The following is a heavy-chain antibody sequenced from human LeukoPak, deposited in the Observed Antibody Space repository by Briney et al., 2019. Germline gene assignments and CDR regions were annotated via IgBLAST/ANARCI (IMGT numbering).Heavy chain of an antibody. J-gene: IGHJ4*02. CDR2: INHSGST. CDR1: GGSFSGYY. V-gene: IGHV4-34*01. CDR3: ARAHDFWSGLDY. D-gene: IGHD3-3*01. Sequence: SEALSLTCAVYGGSFSGYYWSWIRQPPGKGLEWIGEINHSGSTNYNPSLKSRVTISVDTSKNQFSLKLSSVTAADTAVYYCARAHDFWSGLDYWGQGTLVTVSS.